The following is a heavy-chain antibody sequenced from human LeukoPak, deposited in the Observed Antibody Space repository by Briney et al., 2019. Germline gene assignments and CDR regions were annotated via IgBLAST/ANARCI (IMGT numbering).Heavy chain of an antibody. CDR1: GYTFTSYY. D-gene: IGHD3-3*01. V-gene: IGHV1-2*02. CDR2: INPNSGGT. CDR3: ARYRVASIFGVVIPENPFDY. J-gene: IGHJ4*02. Sequence: ASVKVSCKASGYTFTSYYMHWVRQAPGQGLEWMGWINPNSGGTHYGSVTMTRDTSISTGYMELSRLRSDDTAVYYCARYRVASIFGVVIPENPFDYWGQGTLVTVSS.